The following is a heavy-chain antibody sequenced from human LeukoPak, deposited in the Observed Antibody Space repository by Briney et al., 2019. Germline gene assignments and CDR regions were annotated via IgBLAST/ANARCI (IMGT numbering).Heavy chain of an antibody. CDR2: ISNNGGYT. CDR3: AKQLGYCSDGSCYFPY. V-gene: IGHV3-23*01. CDR1: GFTISSSA. Sequence: TGGSLRLSCAAFGFTISSSAMSWVRQAPGKGLEWVSAISNNGGYTYYADSVQGRFTISRDNSKSTLCLQMNSLRAEDTAVYYCAKQLGYCSDGSCYFPYWGQGTLVTVSS. D-gene: IGHD2-15*01. J-gene: IGHJ4*02.